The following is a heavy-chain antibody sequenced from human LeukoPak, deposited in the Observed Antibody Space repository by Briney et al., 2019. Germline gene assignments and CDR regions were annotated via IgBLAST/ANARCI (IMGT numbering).Heavy chain of an antibody. CDR2: IRSKAYGGTT. D-gene: IGHD1-20*01. V-gene: IGHV3-49*04. Sequence: GGSLRLSCTASGFTFGDYAMSWVRQAPGKGLEWAGFIRSKAYGGTTEYAASVKGRFTISRDDSKSIAYLQMNSLRVEDTAVYYCAKAGMTRFDYWGQGIMVTVSS. CDR3: AKAGMTRFDY. CDR1: GFTFGDYA. J-gene: IGHJ4*02.